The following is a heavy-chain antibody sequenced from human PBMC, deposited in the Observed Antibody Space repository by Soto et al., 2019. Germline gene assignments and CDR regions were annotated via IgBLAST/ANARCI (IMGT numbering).Heavy chain of an antibody. J-gene: IGHJ4*02. CDR1: GGSISSYY. CDR2: IYYSGST. CDR3: AREADDCKFDY. D-gene: IGHD2-21*02. Sequence: QVQLQESGPGLVKPSETLSLTCTVSGGSISSYYWSWIRQPPGKGLEWIGYIYYSGSTNYNPSLKHRVTILLYTATNQFSLKLSSVTAADTAVYYWAREADDCKFDYLGQGNLVTFSS. V-gene: IGHV4-59*12.